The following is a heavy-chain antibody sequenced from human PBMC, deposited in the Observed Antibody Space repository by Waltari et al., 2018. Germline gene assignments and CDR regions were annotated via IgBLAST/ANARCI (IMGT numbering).Heavy chain of an antibody. D-gene: IGHD3-16*01. Sequence: EVQLVESGGGLVQPGGSLRLSCAASGFTFGNDWMHWVRQVPGKGLVWVSRTNEDGGITNYADSVKGRFTISRDNAKNTLYLQMNSLRAEDTAVYYCVRDLAGVGGHWGQGTLVTVSS. CDR1: GFTFGNDW. CDR3: VRDLAGVGGH. J-gene: IGHJ4*02. CDR2: TNEDGGIT. V-gene: IGHV3-74*01.